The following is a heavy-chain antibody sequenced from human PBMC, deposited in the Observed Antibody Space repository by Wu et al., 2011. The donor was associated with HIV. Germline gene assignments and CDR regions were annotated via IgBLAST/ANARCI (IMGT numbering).Heavy chain of an antibody. Sequence: QVQLVQSGAEVKKPGASVKVSCKAAGYTSTSYYMHWVRQAPGQGLEWMGWISAYNGDTNYAQKLQGRVTMTTDTSTSTAYMELRSLRSDDTAVYYCARDLGRSWPDAFDIWGQGDNGHRLF. D-gene: IGHD2-15*01. J-gene: IGHJ3*02. CDR3: ARDLGRSWPDAFDI. CDR1: GYTSTSYY. V-gene: IGHV1-18*04. CDR2: ISAYNGDT.